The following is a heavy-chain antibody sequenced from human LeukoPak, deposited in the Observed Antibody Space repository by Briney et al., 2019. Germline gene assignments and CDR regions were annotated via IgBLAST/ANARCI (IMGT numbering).Heavy chain of an antibody. CDR3: ARASTVIRYYYYYGMDV. V-gene: IGHV4-4*07. CDR1: GGSISSCY. J-gene: IGHJ6*02. Sequence: SETLSLTCTVSGGSISSCYWSWIRQPAGKGLEWIGRIYTSGSTNYNPSLKSRVTMSVDTSKNQFSLKLSSVTAADTAVYYCARASTVIRYYYYYGMDVWGQGTTVTVSS. D-gene: IGHD4-11*01. CDR2: IYTSGST.